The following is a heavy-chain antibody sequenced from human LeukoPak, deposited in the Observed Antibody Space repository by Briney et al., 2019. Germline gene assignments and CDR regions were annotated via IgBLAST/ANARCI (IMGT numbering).Heavy chain of an antibody. CDR1: GSSISSYY. Sequence: SETLSLTCTVSGSSISSYYWSWIRQPPGKGLEWIGYIYYSGSTNYNPSLKSRVTISVDTSKNQFSLKLSSVTAADTAVYYCARRAITMISDDAFDIWGQGTMVTVSS. V-gene: IGHV4-59*08. CDR3: ARRAITMISDDAFDI. J-gene: IGHJ3*02. D-gene: IGHD3-22*01. CDR2: IYYSGST.